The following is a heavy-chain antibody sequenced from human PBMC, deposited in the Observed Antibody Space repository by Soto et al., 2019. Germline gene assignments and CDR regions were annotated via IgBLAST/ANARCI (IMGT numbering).Heavy chain of an antibody. J-gene: IGHJ4*02. CDR1: GYTFSSYA. CDR3: AKDLLEFYDLWSGHPPLFAY. V-gene: IGHV3-23*01. Sequence: SMILSCAASGYTFSSYAMSWVRQAPKKGLEGVSAISGRGDSTYYADSVKGRFTISRDNSRNTLYLQMNSLRADDTAVYYCAKDLLEFYDLWSGHPPLFAYWGQGTLVTVSS. D-gene: IGHD3-3*01. CDR2: ISGRGDST.